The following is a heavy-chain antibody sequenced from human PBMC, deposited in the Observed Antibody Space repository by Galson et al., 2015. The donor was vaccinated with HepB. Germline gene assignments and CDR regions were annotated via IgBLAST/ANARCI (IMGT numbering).Heavy chain of an antibody. V-gene: IGHV3-7*03. J-gene: IGHJ4*02. Sequence: SLRLSCAASGFTFSSYWMSWVRQAPGKGLEWVANIKQDGSEKYYVDSVKGRFTISRDNAKNSLYLQMNSLRAEDAAVYYCARVPSDWSNPYYFDYWGQGTLVTVSS. CDR2: IKQDGSEK. CDR3: ARVPSDWSNPYYFDY. CDR1: GFTFSSYW. D-gene: IGHD3-9*01.